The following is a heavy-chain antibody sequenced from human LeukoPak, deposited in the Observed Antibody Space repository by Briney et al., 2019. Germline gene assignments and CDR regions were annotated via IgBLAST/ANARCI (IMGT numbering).Heavy chain of an antibody. CDR1: GFTFSTYA. V-gene: IGHV3-64D*06. Sequence: GGSLRLSCSASGFTFSTYAMHWVRQAPGKGLEHVSAIRNDGGSTYHADSVKGRFTISRDNSKNTLYLQMSSLRVEDTAVYYCVKENPCTGTACYPYYFDYWGQGTLVTVSS. CDR2: IRNDGGST. CDR3: VKENPCTGTACYPYYFDY. J-gene: IGHJ4*02. D-gene: IGHD2-8*02.